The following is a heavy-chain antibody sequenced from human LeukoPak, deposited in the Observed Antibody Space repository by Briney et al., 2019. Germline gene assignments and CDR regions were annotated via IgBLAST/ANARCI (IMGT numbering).Heavy chain of an antibody. D-gene: IGHD3-22*01. CDR2: ISGSGGST. Sequence: PGGSLRLSCAASGFTFSSYAMSWVRQAPGKGLEWVSAISGSGGSTYYADSVKGRYTISRDNSKNTLYLQMNGLRAEDTAVYYCANGRQWLPRGPLDYWGQGTLVTVSS. CDR1: GFTFSSYA. V-gene: IGHV3-23*01. J-gene: IGHJ4*02. CDR3: ANGRQWLPRGPLDY.